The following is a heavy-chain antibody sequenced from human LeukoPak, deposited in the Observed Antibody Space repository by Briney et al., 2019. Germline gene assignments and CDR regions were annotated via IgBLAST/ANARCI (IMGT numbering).Heavy chain of an antibody. V-gene: IGHV3-23*01. J-gene: IGHJ3*02. CDR3: AKGLEPGAFDI. CDR2: ISGGGHST. CDR1: GFTFSSYA. D-gene: IGHD1-1*01. Sequence: GGSLRLSCAASGFTFSSYAMSWVRQAPGKGLEWVSAISGGGHSTYYADSVKGRFTISRDNSKNTLYLQMNSLRAEDTAVYFCAKGLEPGAFDIWGQGTRVTVSS.